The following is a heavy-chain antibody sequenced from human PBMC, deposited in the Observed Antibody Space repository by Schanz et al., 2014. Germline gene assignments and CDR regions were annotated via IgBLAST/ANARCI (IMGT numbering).Heavy chain of an antibody. CDR1: GFSFSSYA. J-gene: IGHJ4*02. V-gene: IGHV3-23*04. Sequence: EVHLVESGGGLVQPGGSLRLSCAASGFSFSSYAMGWVRQARGKGLEWVSAMIESHSTIYYADSVRGRFTISRDNAENTLFLQMNSLRAEDTAVYYCAKYRGYYRVSGSYRELEYWGQGTLVTVSS. CDR2: MIESHSTI. D-gene: IGHD3-10*01. CDR3: AKYRGYYRVSGSYRELEY.